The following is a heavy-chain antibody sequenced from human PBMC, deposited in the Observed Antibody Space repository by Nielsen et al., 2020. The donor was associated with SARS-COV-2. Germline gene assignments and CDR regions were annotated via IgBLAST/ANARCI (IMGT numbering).Heavy chain of an antibody. Sequence: GESLKISCAASGFTFSSYSMNWVRQAPGKGLEWVSSISSSSSYIYYADSVKGRFTISRDNAKNSLYLQMNSLRAGDTAVYYCARGGYYYYMDVWGKGTTVTVSS. J-gene: IGHJ6*03. D-gene: IGHD2-15*01. V-gene: IGHV3-21*01. CDR2: ISSSSSYI. CDR3: ARGGYYYYMDV. CDR1: GFTFSSYS.